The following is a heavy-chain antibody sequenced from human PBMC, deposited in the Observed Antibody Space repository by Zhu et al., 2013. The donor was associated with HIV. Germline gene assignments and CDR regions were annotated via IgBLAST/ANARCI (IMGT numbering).Heavy chain of an antibody. CDR3: AGHPYYSRSSAGSRGYMDV. Sequence: QVQLVQSGAEVKKPGASVKVSCKASGYTFTSYGINWVRQAPGQGLEWLGWISAYNGYTNYAQRIQGRVTMTTDTSTSTAYMELRSLRSDDTAVYYCAGHPYYSRSSAGSRGYMDVWGKGTTVTVSS. CDR2: ISAYNGYT. D-gene: IGHD6-6*01. CDR1: GYTFTSYG. J-gene: IGHJ6*03. V-gene: IGHV1-18*01.